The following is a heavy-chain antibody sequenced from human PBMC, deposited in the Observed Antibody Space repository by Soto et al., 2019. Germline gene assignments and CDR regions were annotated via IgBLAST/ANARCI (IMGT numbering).Heavy chain of an antibody. J-gene: IGHJ6*02. D-gene: IGHD5-18*01. CDR3: ARHGYGMSGYYYGMDV. CDR2: IYPGDSDT. Sequence: GESLKISCKGSGYSFTSYWIGWVRQMPGKGLEWMGIIYPGDSDTRYSPSFQGQVTISADKSISTAYLQGSSLKASDTAMYYCARHGYGMSGYYYGMDVWGQGTTVTVSS. CDR1: GYSFTSYW. V-gene: IGHV5-51*01.